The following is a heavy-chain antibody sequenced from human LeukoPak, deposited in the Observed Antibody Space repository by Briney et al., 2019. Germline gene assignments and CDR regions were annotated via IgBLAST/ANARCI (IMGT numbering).Heavy chain of an antibody. V-gene: IGHV3-11*04. Sequence: GGSLRLSWAASGFTFSDYYMSWIRQAPGKGLEWLSYISSSGSTIYYADSVKGRFTISRDNAKNSLYLQMNSLRAEDTAVYYCASGSGWYSPDYWGQGTLVTVSS. CDR1: GFTFSDYY. CDR2: ISSSGSTI. J-gene: IGHJ4*02. CDR3: ASGSGWYSPDY. D-gene: IGHD6-19*01.